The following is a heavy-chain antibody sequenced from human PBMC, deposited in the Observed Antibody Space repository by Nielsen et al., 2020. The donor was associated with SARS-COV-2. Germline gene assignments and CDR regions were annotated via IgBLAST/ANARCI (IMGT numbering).Heavy chain of an antibody. D-gene: IGHD4-17*01. CDR2: INHSGST. Sequence: SETLSLTCAVYGGSFSGYYWSWIRQPPGKGLEWIGEINHSGSTNYNPSLKSRVTISVDTSKNQFSLKLSSVTAADTAVYYCARGRVGYGDYVGDYYYYGMDVWGQGTMVTVSS. J-gene: IGHJ6*02. CDR3: ARGRVGYGDYVGDYYYYGMDV. CDR1: GGSFSGYY. V-gene: IGHV4-34*01.